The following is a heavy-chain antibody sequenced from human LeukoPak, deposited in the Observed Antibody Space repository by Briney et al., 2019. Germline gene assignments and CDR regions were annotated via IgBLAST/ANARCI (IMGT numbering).Heavy chain of an antibody. V-gene: IGHV3-74*01. Sequence: PGGSLRLSCAASGLTFSSDWMHWVRQVPGKGLVWVSRINSDASTINYADSVKGRLTISRDNAKNTLYLQMNNLRAEDTAVYYCAKASYNPIFDYWGQGTLVTVSS. CDR1: GLTFSSDW. CDR2: INSDASTI. J-gene: IGHJ4*02. D-gene: IGHD1-26*01. CDR3: AKASYNPIFDY.